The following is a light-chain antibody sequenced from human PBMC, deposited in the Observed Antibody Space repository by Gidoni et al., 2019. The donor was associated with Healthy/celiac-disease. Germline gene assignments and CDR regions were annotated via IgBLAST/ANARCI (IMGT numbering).Light chain of an antibody. J-gene: IGKJ2*01. CDR3: QQYGSSLYT. CDR1: QSVISSY. CDR2: GAS. V-gene: IGKV3-20*01. Sequence: IVLTQSPGTLSLSPGERATRSCRASQSVISSYLAWYQQKPGQAPRLLIYGASSRATGIPDRFSGSGSGTDFTLTISRLEPEDFAVYYCQQYGSSLYTFGQGTKLEIK.